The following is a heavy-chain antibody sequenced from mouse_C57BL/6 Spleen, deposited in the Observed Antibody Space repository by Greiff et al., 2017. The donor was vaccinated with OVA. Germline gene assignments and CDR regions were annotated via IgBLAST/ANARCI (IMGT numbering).Heavy chain of an antibody. D-gene: IGHD2-3*01. Sequence: VQLQQSGPELVKPGASVKIPCKASGYTFTDYNMDWVKQSHGKSLEWIGDINPNNGGTIYNQKFKGKATLTVDKSSSTAYMELRSLTSEDTAVYYCATPGDGRGFAYWGQGTLVTVSA. CDR3: ATPGDGRGFAY. CDR2: INPNNGGT. V-gene: IGHV1-18*01. CDR1: GYTFTDYN. J-gene: IGHJ3*01.